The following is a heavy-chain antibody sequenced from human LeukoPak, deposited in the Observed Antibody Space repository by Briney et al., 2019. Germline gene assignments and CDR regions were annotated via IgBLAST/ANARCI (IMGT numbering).Heavy chain of an antibody. CDR2: IYPRDGST. V-gene: IGHV1-46*01. CDR3: ARDQEGFDY. CDR1: GYTFTSNY. J-gene: IGHJ4*02. Sequence: ASVKVSCKASGYTFTSNYIHWVRQAPGQGLEWMGMIYPRDGSTSYAQKFQGRDTVTRDTSTSTVHMELSGLRSEDTAVYYCARDQEGFDYWGQGTLVTVSS.